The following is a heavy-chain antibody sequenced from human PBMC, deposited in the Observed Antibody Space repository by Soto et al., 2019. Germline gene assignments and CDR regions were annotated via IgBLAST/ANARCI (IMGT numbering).Heavy chain of an antibody. CDR2: IYYSGST. CDR3: ARAWVTWLDP. J-gene: IGHJ5*02. CDR1: GCAISSHY. D-gene: IGHD4-4*01. Sequence: PSESLSLTCTVSGCAISSHYWSWIRQPPGKGLEWIGYIYYSGSTNYNPSLKSRVTISVDTSKNQFSLKLSSVTPADTAVYFCARAWVTWLDPWGQGTLVTVSS. V-gene: IGHV4-59*11.